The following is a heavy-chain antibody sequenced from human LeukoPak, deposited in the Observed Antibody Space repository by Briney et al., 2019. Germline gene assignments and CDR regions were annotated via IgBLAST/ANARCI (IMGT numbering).Heavy chain of an antibody. Sequence: GGSLRLSCATSGFTFSSFEMNWVRQAPGRGLEWVSYISSSGSIIYYADSVKGRFTISRDNSKNTLYLQLNSLRAEDTAVYYCAKDIVVVTSGSNAFDIWGQGTMVTVSS. CDR2: ISSSGSII. CDR3: AKDIVVVTSGSNAFDI. D-gene: IGHD2-21*02. CDR1: GFTFSSFE. J-gene: IGHJ3*02. V-gene: IGHV3-48*03.